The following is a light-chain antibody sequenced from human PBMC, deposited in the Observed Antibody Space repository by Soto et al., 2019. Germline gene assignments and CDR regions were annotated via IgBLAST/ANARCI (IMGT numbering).Light chain of an antibody. CDR2: EGS. V-gene: IGLV2-14*02. CDR1: SSDVGSYNL. CDR3: SSYASSTTPYV. J-gene: IGLJ1*01. Sequence: QSVLTHPASVSGSPGQPITISCTGTSSDVGSYNLVSWYQQHPGKAPKLMIYEGSKRPSGVSNRFSGSKSGNTASLTISGLQAEDEADYYCSSYASSTTPYVFGTGTKVTVL.